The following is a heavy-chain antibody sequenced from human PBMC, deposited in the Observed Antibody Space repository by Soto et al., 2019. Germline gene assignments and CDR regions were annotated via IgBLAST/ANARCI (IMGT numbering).Heavy chain of an antibody. CDR1: GYSFSTYS. CDR2: INGANGNT. J-gene: IGHJ6*02. CDR3: ARGKGMEENYYYHGMDV. D-gene: IGHD1-1*01. Sequence: QVQVVQSGAEVKKPGASVKVSCKASGYSFSTYSMHWVRQAPGQGLEWMGWINGANGNTRYSQQFKDRVSISRDTPASTGYMELSSLRSEDTAVYYCARGKGMEENYYYHGMDVWVPGTTVIVSS. V-gene: IGHV1-3*01.